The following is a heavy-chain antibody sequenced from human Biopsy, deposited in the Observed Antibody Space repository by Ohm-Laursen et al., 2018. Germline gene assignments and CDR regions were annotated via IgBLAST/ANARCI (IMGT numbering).Heavy chain of an antibody. CDR1: GSSFSDNY. CDR2: IRDKANSYTT. CDR3: ARAGRYCSGGGCYSWFDS. V-gene: IGHV3-72*01. J-gene: IGHJ5*01. Sequence: SLTLSCAASGSSFSDNYMDWVRQAPGQGLERVGRIRDKANSYTTDYAASVKGRFTISRDDSKNSLYLQMNSLKTEDTALYYCARAGRYCSGGGCYSWFDSWGQGTLVTVSS. D-gene: IGHD2-15*01.